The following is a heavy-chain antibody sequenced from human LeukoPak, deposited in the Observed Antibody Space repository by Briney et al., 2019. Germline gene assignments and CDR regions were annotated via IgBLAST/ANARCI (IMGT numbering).Heavy chain of an antibody. CDR3: AREGRGIVGATYYFDY. D-gene: IGHD1-26*01. V-gene: IGHV4-59*12. J-gene: IGHJ4*02. CDR1: GGSISSYY. Sequence: SETLSLTCTVSGGSISSYYWSWIRQPPGKGLEWIGYIYYSGSTNYNPSLKSRVTISVDTSKNQFSLKLSSVTAADTAVYYCAREGRGIVGATYYFDYWGQGTLVTVSS. CDR2: IYYSGST.